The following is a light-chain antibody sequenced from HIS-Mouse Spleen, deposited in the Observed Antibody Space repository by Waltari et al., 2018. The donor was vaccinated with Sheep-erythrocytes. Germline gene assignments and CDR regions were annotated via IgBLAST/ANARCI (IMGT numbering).Light chain of an antibody. CDR1: QSVSSN. Sequence: EIVMTQSPATLSVSPGERATLPCRASQSVSSNLAWYQQKPGQAPRLLIYGASTMATGIPSRFSGSGSGTEFTLTISSMQSEDFAVYYCQQYNNWPPPYTFGQGTKLEIK. J-gene: IGKJ2*01. CDR2: GAS. V-gene: IGKV3-15*01. CDR3: QQYNNWPPPYT.